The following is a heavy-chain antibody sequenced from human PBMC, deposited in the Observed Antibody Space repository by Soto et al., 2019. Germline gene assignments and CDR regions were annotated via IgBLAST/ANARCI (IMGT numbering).Heavy chain of an antibody. CDR1: GGTFSSYA. V-gene: IGHV1-69*01. CDR3: ASRRGTVPHGMAAFDY. CDR2: IIPIFGTA. D-gene: IGHD6-25*01. J-gene: IGHJ4*02. Sequence: QVQLVQSGAEVKKPGSSVKVSCKASGGTFSSYAISWVRQAHGQGLEWMGGIIPIFGTANYAQKFQGRVTITADESTSTAYMELSSLRSEDTAVYYCASRRGTVPHGMAAFDYWGQGTLVTVSS.